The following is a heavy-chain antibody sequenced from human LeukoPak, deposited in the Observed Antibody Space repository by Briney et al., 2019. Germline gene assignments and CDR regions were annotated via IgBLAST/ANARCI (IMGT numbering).Heavy chain of an antibody. V-gene: IGHV3-23*01. CDR1: GCIFSSCA. J-gene: IGHJ4*02. Sequence: GGPLRLSCAAAGCIFSSCAMSWVRQARGRGLEWGSAISGGGGNTYYADSVGRGFTISRDNSKNTLYLQMHRLRAEDTAVYYCAKDRSMVGSGSYFDYWGQGTLVTVSS. CDR2: ISGGGGNT. D-gene: IGHD1-26*01. CDR3: AKDRSMVGSGSYFDY.